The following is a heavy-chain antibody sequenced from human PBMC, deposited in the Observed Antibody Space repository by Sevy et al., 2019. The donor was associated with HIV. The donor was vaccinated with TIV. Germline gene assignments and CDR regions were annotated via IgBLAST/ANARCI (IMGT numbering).Heavy chain of an antibody. CDR2: ISPNSGGT. V-gene: IGHV1-2*06. CDR1: GYSFSAYF. CDR3: ARASGPTVGAYFDS. J-gene: IGHJ4*02. Sequence: ASVKVSCKASGYSFSAYFLHWVRQAPGQGLEWMGRISPNSGGTDYAQQFRGRVTMTRDTSSATAYMELTRLKSDDTALYYCARASGPTVGAYFDSWGQGALVTVSS. D-gene: IGHD3-10*01.